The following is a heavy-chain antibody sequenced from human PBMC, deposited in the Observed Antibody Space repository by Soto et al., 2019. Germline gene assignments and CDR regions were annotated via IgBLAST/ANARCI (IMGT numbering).Heavy chain of an antibody. CDR2: ISGSGGST. J-gene: IGHJ5*02. CDR1: GFTFSSYA. CDR3: AKDVVVVVAATPDWFDP. D-gene: IGHD2-15*01. Sequence: EVQLLESGGGLVQPGGSLRLSCAASGFTFSSYAMSWVRQAPGKGLEWVSAISGSGGSTYYADSVKGRFTISRDNSKNTLYLQMNSLRAEDTAVYYGAKDVVVVVAATPDWFDPWGQGTLVTVSS. V-gene: IGHV3-23*01.